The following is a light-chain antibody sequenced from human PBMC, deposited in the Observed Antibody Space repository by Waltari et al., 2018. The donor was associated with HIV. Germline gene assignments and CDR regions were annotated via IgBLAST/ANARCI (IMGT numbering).Light chain of an antibody. CDR3: SSYAGSTVI. CDR1: STDVGSYNS. CDR2: EAT. Sequence: QSALTQPPSAPGSPGQSVTIPCTGTSTDVGSYNSASWYQQHSGEAPKPIIYEATKRPSGRPDRFSCSKSGNAASLTVSGLQAEDEADFYCSSYAGSTVIFGGGTKLTVL. J-gene: IGLJ2*01. V-gene: IGLV2-8*01.